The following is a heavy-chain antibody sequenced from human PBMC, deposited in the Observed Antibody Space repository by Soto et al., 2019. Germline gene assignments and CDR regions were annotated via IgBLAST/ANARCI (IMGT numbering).Heavy chain of an antibody. D-gene: IGHD3-10*01. CDR3: ARHARNRGVHYGRQHNWFDP. Sequence: QLQLQESGPGLVKPSETLSLTCTVSGGSISSSSYYWGWLRQPPGKGLEWIGSIYYSGSTYYNPSLKSRVSSSVDTSTDLLARKLSCVTAADTAVSYCARHARNRGVHYGRQHNWFDPWGQGTLVTVSS. CDR2: IYYSGST. CDR1: GGSISSSSYY. V-gene: IGHV4-39*01. J-gene: IGHJ5*02.